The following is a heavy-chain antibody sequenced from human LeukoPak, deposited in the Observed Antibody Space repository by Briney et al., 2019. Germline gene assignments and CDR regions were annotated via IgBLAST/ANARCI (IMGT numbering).Heavy chain of an antibody. Sequence: GGSLRLSCAASGIAVSSNYMTWVRQAPGKSLEWVSIIYSGGITYYADSVKGRFTISRDNSKNTLYLQMNSLRAEDAALYYCARCVGYSYAYHFDYWGQGTLVTVSS. J-gene: IGHJ4*02. CDR3: ARCVGYSYAYHFDY. CDR2: IYSGGIT. CDR1: GIAVSSNY. D-gene: IGHD5-18*01. V-gene: IGHV3-66*02.